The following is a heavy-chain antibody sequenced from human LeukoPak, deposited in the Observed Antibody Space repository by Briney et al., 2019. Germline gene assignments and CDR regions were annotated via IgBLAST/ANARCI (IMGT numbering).Heavy chain of an antibody. Sequence: GASVKVSCKASGYTFTDYFIHWRRQAPGQGLEWMGGVNPNSGATSYAQKFQGRVTMTRDTSINTGNMELTGMRFDDTAVYYCARELSAVGRWGAFDMWGQGTMVTVSS. J-gene: IGHJ3*02. V-gene: IGHV1-2*02. CDR2: VNPNSGAT. CDR3: ARELSAVGRWGAFDM. CDR1: GYTFTDYF. D-gene: IGHD6-13*01.